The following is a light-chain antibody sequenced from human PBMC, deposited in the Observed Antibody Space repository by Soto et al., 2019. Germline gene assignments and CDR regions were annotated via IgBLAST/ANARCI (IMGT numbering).Light chain of an antibody. CDR1: QSISSW. CDR2: KAS. V-gene: IGKV1-5*03. CDR3: QQYNSYPT. Sequence: DIQMTQSPSTLSESVGDRVTITCRASQSISSWLAWYQQKPGKAPKLLSYKASSLESGVPSRFSGSGSGTEFTLTISSLKPYDFETYYCQQYNSYPTFGQGTKVEIK. J-gene: IGKJ1*01.